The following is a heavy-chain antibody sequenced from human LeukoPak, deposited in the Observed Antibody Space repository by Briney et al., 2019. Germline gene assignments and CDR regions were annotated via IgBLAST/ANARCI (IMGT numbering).Heavy chain of an antibody. CDR1: GGSISSGGYY. D-gene: IGHD6-13*01. Sequence: SETLSLTCTVSGGSISSGGYYWNWIRQPPGKGLEWIGSIYYSGRTDGKTNYNPSLESRVTISIDTSWNQFSLKLRSVTDADAAVYYCARREGSSWDMVYWGQGTLVAVSS. CDR2: IYYSGRTDGKT. J-gene: IGHJ4*02. V-gene: IGHV4-61*08. CDR3: ARREGSSWDMVY.